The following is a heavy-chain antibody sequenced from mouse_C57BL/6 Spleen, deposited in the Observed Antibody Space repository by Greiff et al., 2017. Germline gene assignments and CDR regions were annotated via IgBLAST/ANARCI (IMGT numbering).Heavy chain of an antibody. J-gene: IGHJ2*01. CDR2: IDPEDGDT. CDR3: TTPITTVVARNPYFDY. V-gene: IGHV14-1*01. CDR1: GFNIKDYY. Sequence: EVQRVESGAELVRPGASVKLSCTASGFNIKDYYMHWVKQRPEQGLEWIGRIDPEDGDTEYAPKFQGKATMTADTSSNTAYLQLSSLTSEDTAVYYCTTPITTVVARNPYFDYWGQGTTLTVSS. D-gene: IGHD1-1*01.